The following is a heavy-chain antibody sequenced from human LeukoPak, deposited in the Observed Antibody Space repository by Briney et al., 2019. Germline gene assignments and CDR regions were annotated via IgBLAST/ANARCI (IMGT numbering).Heavy chain of an antibody. D-gene: IGHD6-19*01. CDR3: ARGYSSGWFPFDY. CDR1: GFTFSSYA. J-gene: IGHJ4*02. V-gene: IGHV3-23*01. Sequence: GGSLRLSCAASGFTFSSYAMSWVRQAPGKGLEWVSAISGSGGSTYYADSVKGRFTISRDNSKNSLYLQMNSLRAEDTAVYYCARGYSSGWFPFDYWGQGTLVTVSS. CDR2: ISGSGGST.